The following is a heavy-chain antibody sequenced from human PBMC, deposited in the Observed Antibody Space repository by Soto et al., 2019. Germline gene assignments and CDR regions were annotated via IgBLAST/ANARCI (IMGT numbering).Heavy chain of an antibody. V-gene: IGHV1-69*13. CDR3: ARDLEFNDSNISHLDY. CDR2: IIPIIGTP. CDR1: GGTLRNHV. J-gene: IGHJ4*02. Sequence: SVKVSCKASGGTLRNHVFQWVRQAPGQGIEWMGGIIPIIGTPNYAQKFQGRVTITADASTSTVYLEVSSLRSQATAVYYCARDLEFNDSNISHLDYWGQGTLVTVSS. D-gene: IGHD3-9*01.